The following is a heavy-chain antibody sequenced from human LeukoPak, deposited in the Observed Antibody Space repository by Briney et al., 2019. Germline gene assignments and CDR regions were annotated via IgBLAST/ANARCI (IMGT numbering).Heavy chain of an antibody. D-gene: IGHD3-3*01. CDR2: INPNSGGT. Sequence: GASVKVSCKASGYTFTGYYMHWVRQAPGQGLEWMGRINPNSGGTNYAQKFQGRVTLTGDTSISTAYMELSRLRSDDTAVYYCARDYDFWSGNNWFDPWGQGTLVTVSS. V-gene: IGHV1-2*06. J-gene: IGHJ5*02. CDR3: ARDYDFWSGNNWFDP. CDR1: GYTFTGYY.